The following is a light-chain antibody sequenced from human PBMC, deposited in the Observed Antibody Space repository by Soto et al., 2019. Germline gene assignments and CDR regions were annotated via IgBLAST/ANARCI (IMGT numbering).Light chain of an antibody. CDR1: SSDVSDYRY. CDR2: EVN. CDR3: TSYTGDTTYV. V-gene: IGLV2-14*01. Sequence: QSALTRPASVSGSPGQSITISCTATSSDVSDYRYVSWYQQHPGKVPKLIIYEVNNRPSGISNRFSGSKSGNTASLSISGLQAEDEADYYCTSYTGDTTYVFGTGTKVTVL. J-gene: IGLJ1*01.